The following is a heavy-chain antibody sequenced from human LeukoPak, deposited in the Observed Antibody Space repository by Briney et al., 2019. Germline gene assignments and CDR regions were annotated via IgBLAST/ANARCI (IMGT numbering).Heavy chain of an antibody. V-gene: IGHV1-18*01. J-gene: IGHJ3*01. D-gene: IGHD4-17*01. CDR2: ISAYNGNT. Sequence: EASVKVSCKASGYTFTSYGISWVRQAPGQGLEWMGWISAYNGNTNYAQKLQGRVTMTTDTSTSTAYMELRSLRSDDTAVYYCARGARLRGVSDAFDVWGQGTMVTVSS. CDR3: ARGARLRGVSDAFDV. CDR1: GYTFTSYG.